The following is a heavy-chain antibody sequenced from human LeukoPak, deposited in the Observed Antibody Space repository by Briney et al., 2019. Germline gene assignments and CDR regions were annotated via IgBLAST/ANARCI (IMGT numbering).Heavy chain of an antibody. V-gene: IGHV5-51*01. D-gene: IGHD6-19*01. CDR3: ARPPSGYSSGWYYMDV. CDR1: GYSFTSYW. CDR2: IYPGDSDT. Sequence: GESLKISCKGSGYSFTSYWIGWVRQMPGKGLEWMGIIYPGDSDTRYSPSFQGQATISADKSISTAYLQWSSLKASDTAMYYCARPPSGYSSGWYYMDVWGKGTTVTVSS. J-gene: IGHJ6*03.